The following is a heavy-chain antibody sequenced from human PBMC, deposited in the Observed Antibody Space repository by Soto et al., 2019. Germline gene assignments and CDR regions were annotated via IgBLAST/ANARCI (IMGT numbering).Heavy chain of an antibody. CDR2: IYYSGST. CDR3: ARQYPYYDILTGYYSDY. Sequence: SETLSLTCTVSGGSISSSSYYWGWIRQPPWKGLEWIGSIYYSGSTYYNPSLKSRVTISVDTSKNQFSLRLSSVTAADTAVYYCARQYPYYDILTGYYSDYWGQGTLVTVSS. J-gene: IGHJ4*02. CDR1: GGSISSSSYY. V-gene: IGHV4-39*01. D-gene: IGHD3-9*01.